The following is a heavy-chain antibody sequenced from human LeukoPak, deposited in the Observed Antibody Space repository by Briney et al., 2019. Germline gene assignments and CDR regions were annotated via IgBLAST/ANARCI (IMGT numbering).Heavy chain of an antibody. D-gene: IGHD1-1*01. J-gene: IGHJ4*02. CDR2: IFHSGST. V-gene: IGHV4-59*08. CDR3: ARRARLAAGVYNIDF. CDR1: GASIRNYY. Sequence: SETLSPTCTVSGASIRNYYWNWFRQSPGKGLEWIGYIFHSGSTDSNPSLKSRVTMSVDTSKNQLSLKLSSVTAADTAVYYCARRARLAAGVYNIDFWGQGAQVTVSS.